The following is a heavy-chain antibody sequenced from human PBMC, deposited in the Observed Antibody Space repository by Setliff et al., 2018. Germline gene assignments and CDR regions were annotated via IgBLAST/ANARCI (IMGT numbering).Heavy chain of an antibody. CDR1: GYTFTSYG. J-gene: IGHJ4*02. CDR3: ATFRRDGYNRDY. V-gene: IGHV1-46*01. D-gene: IGHD5-12*01. CDR2: INPSGGST. Sequence: ASVKVSCKASGYTFTSYGISWVRQAPGQGLEWMGIINPSGGSTTYAQKFQGRVTMTRDTSTSTVYMELSSLRSEDTAVYYCATFRRDGYNRDYWGQGTLVTVSS.